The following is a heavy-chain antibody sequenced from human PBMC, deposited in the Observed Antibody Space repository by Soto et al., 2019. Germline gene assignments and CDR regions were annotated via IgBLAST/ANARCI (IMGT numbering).Heavy chain of an antibody. CDR3: ARVHVMVVAGSTFDY. CDR1: DYSISSGSY. J-gene: IGHJ4*01. CDR2: IYHGGTT. Sequence: SETLSLTCTVSDYSISSGSYWAWIRQPPGKGPEWIASIYHGGTTFYNPSLKSRITISVDTSNNQFSLKLTSVTAADTAVYYCARVHVMVVAGSTFDYWGHGTLVTVSS. V-gene: IGHV4-38-2*02. D-gene: IGHD6-19*01.